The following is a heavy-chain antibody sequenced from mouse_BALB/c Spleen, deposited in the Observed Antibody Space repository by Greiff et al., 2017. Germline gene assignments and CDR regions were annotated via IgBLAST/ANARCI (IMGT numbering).Heavy chain of an antibody. Sequence: EVKLMESGGGLVKPGGSLKLSCAASGFTFSSYTMSWVRQTPEKRLEWVATISSGGSYTYYPDSVKGRFTISRDNAKNTLYLQMSSLKSEDTAMYYCTRDGGRSYFDYWGQGTTLTVSS. J-gene: IGHJ2*01. CDR3: TRDGGRSYFDY. CDR2: ISSGGSYT. V-gene: IGHV5-6-4*01. CDR1: GFTFSSYT.